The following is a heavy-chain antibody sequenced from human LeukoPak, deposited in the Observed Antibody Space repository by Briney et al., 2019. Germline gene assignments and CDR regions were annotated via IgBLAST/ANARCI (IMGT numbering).Heavy chain of an antibody. J-gene: IGHJ4*02. V-gene: IGHV3-53*01. CDR1: GSTVSSNY. CDR2: IYSGGST. Sequence: PGGSLRLSCTASGSTVSSNYMSWVRQAPGKGLEWVSVIYSGGSTYYADSVKGRFTISRDNSKNTLFLQMNSLRAEDTAVYYCARNYGSSSYYDYWGQGTLVTVSS. CDR3: ARNYGSSSYYDY. D-gene: IGHD3-10*01.